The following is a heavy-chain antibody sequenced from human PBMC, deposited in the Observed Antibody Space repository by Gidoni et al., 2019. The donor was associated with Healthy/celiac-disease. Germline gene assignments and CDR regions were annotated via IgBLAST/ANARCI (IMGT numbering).Heavy chain of an antibody. CDR1: GVTFSSYG. CDR3: AQESGAASGGAFDI. V-gene: IGHV3-30*18. Sequence: GQLVEAGGGVVQPGRAMRPDCAADGVTFSSYGMHWVRQAPGKGLTWVAVMSYDGSNKYYACSVQCRFTLSRDNSKNTLYLPMNGLVAEDTAVYYCAQESGAASGGAFDIWGQGTMVTVSS. J-gene: IGHJ3*02. CDR2: MSYDGSNK. D-gene: IGHD1-26*01.